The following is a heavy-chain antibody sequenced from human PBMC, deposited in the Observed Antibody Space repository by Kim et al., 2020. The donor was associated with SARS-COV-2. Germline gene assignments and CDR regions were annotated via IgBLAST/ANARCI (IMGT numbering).Heavy chain of an antibody. CDR1: GFTFSSHA. D-gene: IGHD6-19*01. CDR2: ITADGGFK. Sequence: GGSLRLSCAASGFTFSSHAMRWFRQAPGRGLEWVSVITADGGFKVDADSVKGRFTISRDNSKNTLYLQMDNLRVEDTAVYYCAKDLGKNSGPDDLWGQGTLVTVSS. V-gene: IGHV3-23*01. CDR3: AKDLGKNSGPDDL. J-gene: IGHJ4*02.